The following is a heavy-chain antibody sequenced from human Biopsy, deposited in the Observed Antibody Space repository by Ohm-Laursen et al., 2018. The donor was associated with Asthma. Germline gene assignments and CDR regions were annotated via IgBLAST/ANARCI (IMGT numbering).Heavy chain of an antibody. CDR2: ISGSGGST. D-gene: IGHD3-3*01. J-gene: IGHJ4*02. V-gene: IGHV3-23*01. CDR1: GFTFSSYA. Sequence: SLRLSCTASGFTFSSYAMSWVRQAPGKGLEWVSAISGSGGSTYYADSVKGRFTISRDNSKNTLYLQMNSLRAEDTAVYYCASQSSGPDFWSGYYYFDYWGQGPLVTVSS. CDR3: ASQSSGPDFWSGYYYFDY.